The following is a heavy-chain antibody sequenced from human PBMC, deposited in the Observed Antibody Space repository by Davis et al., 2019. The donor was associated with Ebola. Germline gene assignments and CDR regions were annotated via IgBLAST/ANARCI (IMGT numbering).Heavy chain of an antibody. J-gene: IGHJ4*02. CDR2: ISGSGGST. D-gene: IGHD6-19*01. CDR3: AKYSSGWYRDY. V-gene: IGHV3-23*01. Sequence: GESLKISCKASGFTFGDYAMSWVRQAPGKGLEWVSAISGSGGSTYYADSVKGRFTISRDNSKNTLYLQMNSLRAEDTAVYYCAKYSSGWYRDYWGQGTLVTVSS. CDR1: GFTFGDYA.